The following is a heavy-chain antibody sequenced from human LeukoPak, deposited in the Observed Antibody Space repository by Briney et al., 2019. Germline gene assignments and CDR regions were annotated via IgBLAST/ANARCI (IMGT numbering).Heavy chain of an antibody. Sequence: GGSLRLSCAASGFTFDDYAMHWVRQAPGKGLEWVSLISWDGGSTYYADSVKGRFTISRDNSKNSLYLQMNSLRAEDTAVYYCARELDYYDSSGYYRDFQHWGQGTLVTVSS. V-gene: IGHV3-43D*03. CDR1: GFTFDDYA. J-gene: IGHJ1*01. D-gene: IGHD3-22*01. CDR3: ARELDYYDSSGYYRDFQH. CDR2: ISWDGGST.